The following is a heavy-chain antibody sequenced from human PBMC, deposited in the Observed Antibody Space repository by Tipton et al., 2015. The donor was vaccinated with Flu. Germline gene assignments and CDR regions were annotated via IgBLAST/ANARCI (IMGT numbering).Heavy chain of an antibody. CDR1: GGSISSYY. D-gene: IGHD1-26*01. Sequence: TLSLTCTVSGGSISSYYWSWIRQPPGKGLEWIGYIYYSGSTNYNPSLKSRVTISVDTSKNQFSLKLSSVTAADTAVYYCARGSGSYNRVYYFDYWGQGTLVTVSS. V-gene: IGHV4-59*01. CDR3: ARGSGSYNRVYYFDY. J-gene: IGHJ4*02. CDR2: IYYSGST.